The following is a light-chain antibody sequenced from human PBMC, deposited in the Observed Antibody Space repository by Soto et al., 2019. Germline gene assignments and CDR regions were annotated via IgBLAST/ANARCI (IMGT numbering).Light chain of an antibody. CDR3: QQYNNWPRT. CDR1: QSVSSN. Sequence: EIVMTQSPATLSVSPGERATLSCRASQSVSSNLAWYQQKPCQAPRLLIYGASSSATGIPARLSGSGSGTEFTPTITSLQSEDFAVYYCQQYNNWPRTFGQGTKVEVK. J-gene: IGKJ1*01. CDR2: GAS. V-gene: IGKV3-15*01.